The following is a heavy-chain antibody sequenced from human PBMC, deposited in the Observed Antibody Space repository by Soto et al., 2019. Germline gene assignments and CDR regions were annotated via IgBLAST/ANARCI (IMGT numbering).Heavy chain of an antibody. V-gene: IGHV4-39*01. J-gene: IGHJ4*02. CDR3: ARKAQQLDTLVY. D-gene: IGHD6-13*01. CDR1: GGSISSSSYY. Sequence: PSETLSLTCTVSGGSISSSSYYWGWIRQPPGKGLEWIGSIYYSGSTYYNPSLKSRVTISVDTSKNQFSLKLSSVTAADTAVYYCARKAQQLDTLVYWGQGTLVTVSS. CDR2: IYYSGST.